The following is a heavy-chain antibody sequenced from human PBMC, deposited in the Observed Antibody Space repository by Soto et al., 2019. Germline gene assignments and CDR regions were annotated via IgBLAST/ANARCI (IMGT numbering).Heavy chain of an antibody. CDR2: IYYSGST. J-gene: IGHJ4*02. V-gene: IGHV4-39*01. Sequence: QLQLQESGPGLVKPSETLSLTCTVSGGSISSSSYYWGWIRQPPGKGLEWIGSIYYSGSTYYNPSLKSRVTISVDTSKNQFSLKLSSVTAADTAVYYCARQHSLEPKGILGWGQGTLVTVSS. CDR3: ARQHSLEPKGILG. CDR1: GGSISSSSYY. D-gene: IGHD1-1*01.